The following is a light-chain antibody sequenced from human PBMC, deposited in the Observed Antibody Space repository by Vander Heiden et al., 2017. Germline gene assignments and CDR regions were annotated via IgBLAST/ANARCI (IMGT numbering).Light chain of an antibody. CDR1: SSNIGSNT. Sequence: QSVLPQPPSASGTTGQRVTTYGSGSSSNIGSNTVNWYQQLPGTAPKLLIYSNNQRPSGVPDRFSGSKSGTSASLAISGLQAEDEADYYCSAWDDSLNGFYVFGTGTKVTVL. V-gene: IGLV1-44*01. CDR3: SAWDDSLNGFYV. CDR2: SNN. J-gene: IGLJ1*01.